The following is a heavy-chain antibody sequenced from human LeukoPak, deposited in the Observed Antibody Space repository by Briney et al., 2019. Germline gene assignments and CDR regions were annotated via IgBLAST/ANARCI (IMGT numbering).Heavy chain of an antibody. CDR1: GFTFTGYY. CDR3: ARDCGSHQLLYLVFAFDI. Sequence: GGSLRLSCAASGFTFTGYYMHWVRQAPGQGLEWMGWINPNSGGTNYAQKFQGRVTMTRDTSISTAYMELSRLRSDDTAVYYYARDCGSHQLLYLVFAFDIWGQGTMVTVSS. CDR2: INPNSGGT. J-gene: IGHJ3*02. V-gene: IGHV1-2*02. D-gene: IGHD2-2*02.